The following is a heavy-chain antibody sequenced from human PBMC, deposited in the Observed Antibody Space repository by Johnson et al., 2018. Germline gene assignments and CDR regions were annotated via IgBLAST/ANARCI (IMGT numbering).Heavy chain of an antibody. Sequence: QVQLVQSGAEVKKPGASVKVSCKASGYTFINYDINWVRQATGQGPEWVGWMNPNSGTSGSAQKFQGRVSKTRDNSIHTAYMELSSLRSEDTAVYYCARTEAATFRHYSYYMDVWGKGTTVTVSS. J-gene: IGHJ6*03. CDR3: ARTEAATFRHYSYYMDV. V-gene: IGHV1-8*01. D-gene: IGHD2-15*01. CDR2: MNPNSGTS. CDR1: GYTFINYD.